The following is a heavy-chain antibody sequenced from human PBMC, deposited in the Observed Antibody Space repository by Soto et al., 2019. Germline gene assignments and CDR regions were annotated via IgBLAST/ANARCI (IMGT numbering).Heavy chain of an antibody. CDR1: GCSISGSYYY. CDR2: VFYTGFT. D-gene: IGHD1-20*01. J-gene: IGHJ4*02. CDR3: ATSQKGYNWNYFDH. Sequence: XETLSLTSSVAGCSISGSYYYWGWLRQSPGKGPEWIGSVFYTGFTSYNPSLESRVSVSVDTSKNQFSLKVSGVSAADTAVYYCATSQKGYNWNYFDHWGQGALVTVSS. V-gene: IGHV4-39*01.